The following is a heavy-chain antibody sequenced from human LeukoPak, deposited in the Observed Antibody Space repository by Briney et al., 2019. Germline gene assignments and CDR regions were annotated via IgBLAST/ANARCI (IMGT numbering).Heavy chain of an antibody. V-gene: IGHV4-39*07. J-gene: IGHJ4*02. CDR3: ARVTGYYDSSGYYQTFDY. CDR2: IYYSGST. D-gene: IGHD3-22*01. Sequence: SETLSLTCTVSGGSISSSSYYWGWIRQPPGKGLEWIGSIYYSGSTYYNPSLKSRVTISVDTSKNQFSLKLSSVTAADTAVYYCARVTGYYDSSGYYQTFDYWGQGTLVTVSS. CDR1: GGSISSSSYY.